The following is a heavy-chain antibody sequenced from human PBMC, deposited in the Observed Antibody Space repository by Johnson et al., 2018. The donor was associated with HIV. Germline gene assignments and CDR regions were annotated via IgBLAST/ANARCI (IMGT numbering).Heavy chain of an antibody. CDR3: AREGAWEVRPGALDI. CDR1: GFTFSSYG. V-gene: IGHV3-30*02. Sequence: QVQLVESGGGVVQPGGSLRLSCAASGFTFSSYGMHWVRQAPGKGLEWVAFIRYDGSNKYYADSVKGRFTISRDNAKNSLYLQMNSLRAEDTAVYYCAREGAWEVRPGALDIWGQGTMVTVSS. J-gene: IGHJ3*02. D-gene: IGHD1-26*01. CDR2: IRYDGSNK.